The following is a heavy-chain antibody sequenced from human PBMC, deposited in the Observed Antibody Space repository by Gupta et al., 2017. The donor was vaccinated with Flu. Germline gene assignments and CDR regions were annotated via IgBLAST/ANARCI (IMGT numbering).Heavy chain of an antibody. CDR2: IKSKSDDVTT. V-gene: IGHV3-15*01. CDR1: GLSFSSIW. CDR3: ATLYYDFWSGYYNIFDY. Sequence: EVHLVESGGGLVKPGGSLRPSCVASGLSFSSIWMSWVRQAPGKGLELVARIKSKSDDVTTDYAAPVKGRFTISRDDSKSTLFLQMNSLKSDDTAVYYCATLYYDFWSGYYNIFDYWGQGTLVTVSS. J-gene: IGHJ4*02. D-gene: IGHD3-3*01.